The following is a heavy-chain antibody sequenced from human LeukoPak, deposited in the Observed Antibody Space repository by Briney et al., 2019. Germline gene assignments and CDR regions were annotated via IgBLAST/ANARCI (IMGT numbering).Heavy chain of an antibody. D-gene: IGHD1-26*01. CDR3: ARGRSNYYGMDV. V-gene: IGHV4-59*01. CDR1: DGSINSYY. Sequence: SETLSLTCSVSDGSINSYYWNWIRRPPGKGLEWIGYIYYNGNTNYSPSLKSRVTMTVDTSKNLFSLKVSSVTAADTAVYYCARGRSNYYGMDVWGQGTTVTVSS. J-gene: IGHJ6*02. CDR2: IYYNGNT.